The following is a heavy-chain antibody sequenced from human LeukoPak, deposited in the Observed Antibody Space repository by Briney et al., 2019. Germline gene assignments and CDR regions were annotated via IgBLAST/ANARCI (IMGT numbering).Heavy chain of an antibody. J-gene: IGHJ4*02. CDR2: ISAYNGNT. Sequence: ASVKVSCKASGYTFTSYGISWVRQAPGQGLEWMGWISAYNGNTNYAQKLQGRVTMTTDTSTSTAYMELRSLRSDDTAVYYCARDWSRSGSYYGGLIGDYWGQGTLVTVSS. CDR3: ARDWSRSGSYYGGLIGDY. D-gene: IGHD3-10*01. CDR1: GYTFTSYG. V-gene: IGHV1-18*01.